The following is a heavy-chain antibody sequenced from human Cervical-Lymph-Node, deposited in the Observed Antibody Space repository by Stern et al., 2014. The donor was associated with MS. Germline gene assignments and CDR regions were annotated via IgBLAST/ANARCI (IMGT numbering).Heavy chain of an antibody. CDR2: IIPIFGTT. CDR3: ARHPLRRLPSTGDYYHYGVDV. J-gene: IGHJ6*02. Sequence: VQLEESGAEMKKPGSSVKVSCKAIGGTFSSYGISWVRQAPGQGLEWKGGIIPIFGTTNYAQKFQGRLTIIADESTSTANMELSSLRSDDTAEYYCARHPLRRLPSTGDYYHYGVDVWGQGTTVTVYS. V-gene: IGHV1-69*01. CDR1: GGTFSSYG. D-gene: IGHD2-15*01.